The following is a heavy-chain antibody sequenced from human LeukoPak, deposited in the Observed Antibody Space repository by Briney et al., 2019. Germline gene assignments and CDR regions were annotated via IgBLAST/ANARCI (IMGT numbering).Heavy chain of an antibody. V-gene: IGHV4-59*12. Sequence: GSLRLSCAASGFTFSDYYMSWIRQPPGKGLEWIGYIYYSGSTNYNPSLKSRVTISVDTSKNQFSLKLSSVTAADTAVYYCAGTYYYDSSDYYGMDVWGQGTTVTVSS. D-gene: IGHD3-22*01. CDR2: IYYSGST. J-gene: IGHJ6*02. CDR1: GFTFSDYY. CDR3: AGTYYYDSSDYYGMDV.